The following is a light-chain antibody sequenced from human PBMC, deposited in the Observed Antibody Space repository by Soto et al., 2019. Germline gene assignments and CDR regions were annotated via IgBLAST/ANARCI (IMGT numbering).Light chain of an antibody. CDR2: DAS. J-gene: IGKJ2*01. CDR3: QQYDIWPPYT. Sequence: EVVLTQSQDSLSASPGERVTLSCLASQNIRSSLTWYQQRPGQAPRLLIYDASTRATGIPPRFSGGGSGTEFTVTISSLQSEDFAIYYCQQYDIWPPYTFGQGTKVDVK. CDR1: QNIRSS. V-gene: IGKV3-15*01.